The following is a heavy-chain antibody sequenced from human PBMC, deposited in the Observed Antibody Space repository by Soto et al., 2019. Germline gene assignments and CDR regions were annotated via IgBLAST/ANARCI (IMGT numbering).Heavy chain of an antibody. V-gene: IGHV4-4*02. D-gene: IGHD3-22*01. J-gene: IGHJ4*02. Sequence: QVQLRESGPRLVKPSGTLSLTCAVSGSSITSSNWWTWVRQPPGKGLEWIGESYHSGSSNYNPSLNSRVTISVDKSKNQFFLKLTSVTAADTAVYYCARRYYYDSSGYYLGDWGQGTLVTVSS. CDR2: SYHSGSS. CDR3: ARRYYYDSSGYYLGD. CDR1: GSSITSSNW.